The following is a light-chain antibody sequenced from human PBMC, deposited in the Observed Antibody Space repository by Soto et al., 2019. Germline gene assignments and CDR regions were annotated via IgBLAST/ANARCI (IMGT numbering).Light chain of an antibody. CDR3: QQYGSSRT. CDR2: AES. V-gene: IGKV1-39*01. J-gene: IGKJ1*01. Sequence: DIQMTQSPSSLSASVGDRVTITCRASQSISSYLNWYQQKPGKDPKLLIYAESSLQSGVPSRFSGSGSGTDFTLTISRLEPEDFAVYYCQQYGSSRTFGQGTKVDIK. CDR1: QSISSY.